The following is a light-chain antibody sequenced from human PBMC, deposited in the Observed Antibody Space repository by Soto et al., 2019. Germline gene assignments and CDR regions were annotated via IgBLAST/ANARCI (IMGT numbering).Light chain of an antibody. CDR1: SGPVFTSSY. Sequence: QTVVTQEPSFSVSPGGTVTLTCGLSSGPVFTSSYLNWYQQTPGQAPRTLIFNTNTRSSGVPDRFSGSILGDKAALTITGAQADDDSYYYCLLYLGGGIWVFGGGTKLTVL. V-gene: IGLV8-61*01. CDR3: LLYLGGGIWV. CDR2: NTN. J-gene: IGLJ3*02.